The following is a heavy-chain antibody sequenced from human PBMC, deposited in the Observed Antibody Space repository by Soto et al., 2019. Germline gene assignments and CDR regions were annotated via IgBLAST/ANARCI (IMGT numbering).Heavy chain of an antibody. D-gene: IGHD3-10*01. CDR3: ASDSIGPGELLYRYYGMDV. V-gene: IGHV5-10-1*01. CDR2: IDPSDSYT. CDR1: GYSFTSYW. J-gene: IGHJ6*02. Sequence: GESLKISCKGSGYSFTSYWISWVRQMPGKGLEWMGRIDPSDSYTNYRPSFQGHVTISADKSISTAYLQWSSLKASDTAMYYCASDSIGPGELLYRYYGMDVWGQGTTVTVSS.